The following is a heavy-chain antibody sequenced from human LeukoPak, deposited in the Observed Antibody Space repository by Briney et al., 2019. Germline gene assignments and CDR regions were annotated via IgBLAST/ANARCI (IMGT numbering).Heavy chain of an antibody. CDR3: ARDGSQSCSAGSCDWFDP. CDR1: GFTFSSHG. D-gene: IGHD2-15*01. CDR2: IWYDGSNK. J-gene: IGHJ5*02. V-gene: IGHV3-33*01. Sequence: PGGSLRLSCAASGFTFSSHGMHWVRQAPGKGLEWVAVIWYDGSNKYYADSVKGRFTISRDNSKNTLYLQLSRLRAEDTAVYYCARDGSQSCSAGSCDWFDPWGQGALATVSS.